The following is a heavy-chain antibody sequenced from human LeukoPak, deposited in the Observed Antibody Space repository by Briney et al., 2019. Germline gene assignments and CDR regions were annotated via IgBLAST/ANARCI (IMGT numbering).Heavy chain of an antibody. CDR1: GGTFSSYA. V-gene: IGHV1-69*05. Sequence: WASVKVSCKASGGTFSSYAISWVRQAPGQGLEWMGGIIPIFGTANYAQKFQGRVTITTDESTSTAYMELSSLRSEDTAVYYCARWGVVRDAFDIWGQGTMVTVSS. CDR3: ARWGVVRDAFDI. D-gene: IGHD3-3*01. J-gene: IGHJ3*02. CDR2: IIPIFGTA.